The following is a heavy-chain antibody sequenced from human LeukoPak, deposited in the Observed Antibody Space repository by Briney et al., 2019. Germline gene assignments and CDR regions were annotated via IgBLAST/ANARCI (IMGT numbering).Heavy chain of an antibody. D-gene: IGHD1-14*01. CDR3: AREKGRSTGFGFDY. V-gene: IGHV3-33*01. Sequence: PGRSLRLSCAASGFTFSSYGMHWVRQAPGKGLEWVAVIWYDGSNKYYADSVKGRFTISRDNSKNTLYLQMNSLRAEGTAVYYCAREKGRSTGFGFDYWGQGTLVTVSS. CDR2: IWYDGSNK. J-gene: IGHJ4*02. CDR1: GFTFSSYG.